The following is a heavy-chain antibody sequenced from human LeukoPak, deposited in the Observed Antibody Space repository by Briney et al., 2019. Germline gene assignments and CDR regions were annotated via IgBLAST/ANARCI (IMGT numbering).Heavy chain of an antibody. V-gene: IGHV4-39*07. Sequence: SETLSLTCTVSGGSISSSSYYWGWIRQPPGKGLEWIGSIYYSGSTYYNPSLKSRVTISVDTSKNQFSLKLSSVTAADTAVYYCARTYDSSGYYRGYFDYWGQGTLVTVSS. J-gene: IGHJ4*02. CDR3: ARTYDSSGYYRGYFDY. D-gene: IGHD3-22*01. CDR2: IYYSGST. CDR1: GGSISSSSYY.